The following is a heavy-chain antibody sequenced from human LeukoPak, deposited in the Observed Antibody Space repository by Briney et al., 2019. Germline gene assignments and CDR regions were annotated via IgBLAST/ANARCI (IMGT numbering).Heavy chain of an antibody. D-gene: IGHD3-22*01. CDR3: ARDPRVGRSGYYMTDYYFDY. J-gene: IGHJ4*02. CDR1: GGTFSSYG. Sequence: SVKVSCKASGGTFSSYGISWVRQAPGQGLEWMGRIIPKLGIVNYAQKFQARVTITADKSTSTAYVELSSLRSEDTAVYYCARDPRVGRSGYYMTDYYFDYWGQGTLVTVSS. CDR2: IIPKLGIV. V-gene: IGHV1-69*04.